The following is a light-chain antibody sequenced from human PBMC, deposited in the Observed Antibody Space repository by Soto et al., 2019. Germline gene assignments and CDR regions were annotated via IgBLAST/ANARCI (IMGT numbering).Light chain of an antibody. CDR1: SNDECGYNY. CDR2: EVT. CDR3: GSYSSTDTPFV. V-gene: IGLV2-14*01. J-gene: IGLJ1*01. Sequence: QSVLAQPSSVSGSPGQSITIYCTGTSNDECGYNYVSWSQHHSGKAPKLLIYEVTNRPSGISDRFSGSKSVNTASLTISGLQAEDESDYYCGSYSSTDTPFVFGTGTKGTVL.